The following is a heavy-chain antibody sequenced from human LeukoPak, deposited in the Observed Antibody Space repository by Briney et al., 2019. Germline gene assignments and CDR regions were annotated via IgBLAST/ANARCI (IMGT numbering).Heavy chain of an antibody. Sequence: ASVKVSCKASGYTFTSYYMHWVRQAPGQGLEWMGIINPSGGSTSYAQKFQGRVTMTRDTSTSTVYMELSSLRSEDTAVYYYARGSFWSGYYMVTDYWGQGTLVTVSS. J-gene: IGHJ4*02. CDR3: ARGSFWSGYYMVTDY. CDR1: GYTFTSYY. D-gene: IGHD3-3*01. CDR2: INPSGGST. V-gene: IGHV1-46*03.